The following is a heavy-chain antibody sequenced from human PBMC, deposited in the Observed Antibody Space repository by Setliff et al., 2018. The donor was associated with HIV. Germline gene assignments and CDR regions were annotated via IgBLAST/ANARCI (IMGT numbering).Heavy chain of an antibody. CDR2: INHRGHT. CDR3: ARGRHIVATIPLDQ. Sequence: SETLSLTCAVYGGSFSDYYWTWIRQPPGKGLEWIGEINHRGHTNYIPSLRSRVTISVDTSKNHFSLTLTSVTAADTAIYYCARGRHIVATIPLDQWGQGMLVTVPQ. V-gene: IGHV4-34*01. D-gene: IGHD5-12*01. CDR1: GGSFSDYY. J-gene: IGHJ4*02.